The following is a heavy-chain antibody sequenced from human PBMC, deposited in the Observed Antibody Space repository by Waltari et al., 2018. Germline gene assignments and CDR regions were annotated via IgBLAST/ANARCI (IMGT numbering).Heavy chain of an antibody. V-gene: IGHV4-4*02. CDR1: GFPFSRYW. J-gene: IGHJ4*02. CDR3: AKVAAAGMSYFDY. D-gene: IGHD6-13*01. CDR2: IYHSGST. Sequence: VQLVESGGGLVQPGGSLRLSCAASGFPFSRYWMSWVRQAPGKGLEWIGEIYHSGSTNYNPSLKSRVTISVDKSKNQFSLKLSSVTAADTAVYYCAKVAAAGMSYFDYWGQGTLVTVSS.